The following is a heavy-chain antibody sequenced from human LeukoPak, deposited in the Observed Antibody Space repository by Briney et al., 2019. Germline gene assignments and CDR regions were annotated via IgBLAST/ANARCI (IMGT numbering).Heavy chain of an antibody. D-gene: IGHD5-18*01. J-gene: IGHJ6*04. Sequence: PSETLSLTCAVYGGSFSGYYWSWIRQPPGKGLEWIGEINHGGSTNYNPSLKSRVTISVDTSKNQFSLKLSSVTAADTAVYYCARERGVDTAIYYYYYGMDVWGKGTTVTVSS. CDR1: GGSFSGYY. CDR2: INHGGST. CDR3: ARERGVDTAIYYYYYGMDV. V-gene: IGHV4-34*01.